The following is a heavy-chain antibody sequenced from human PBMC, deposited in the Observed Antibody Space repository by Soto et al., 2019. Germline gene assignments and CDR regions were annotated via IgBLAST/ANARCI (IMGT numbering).Heavy chain of an antibody. D-gene: IGHD3-10*01. CDR1: GYSFTSYW. Sequence: GESLKISCKGSGYSFTSYWIGWVRQMPGKGLEWMGIIYPGDSDTRYSPSFQGQVTISADKSISTAYLQWSSLKASDTAMYYCAGGGVRGVITRTRDYYGMDVWGQGTRVTVSS. CDR2: IYPGDSDT. CDR3: AGGGVRGVITRTRDYYGMDV. J-gene: IGHJ6*02. V-gene: IGHV5-51*01.